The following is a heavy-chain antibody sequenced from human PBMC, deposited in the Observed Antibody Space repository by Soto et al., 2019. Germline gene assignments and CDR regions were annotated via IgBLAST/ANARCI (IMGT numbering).Heavy chain of an antibody. D-gene: IGHD5-18*01. Sequence: GSLRLSCAASGFTFSSYAMSWVRQAPGKGLEWVSAISGSGGSTYYADSVKGRFTISRDNSKNTLYLQMNSLRAEDTAVYYCARDDRTYPASGYSYGPFDYWGQGTLVTVSS. CDR1: GFTFSSYA. J-gene: IGHJ4*02. CDR2: ISGSGGST. CDR3: ARDDRTYPASGYSYGPFDY. V-gene: IGHV3-23*01.